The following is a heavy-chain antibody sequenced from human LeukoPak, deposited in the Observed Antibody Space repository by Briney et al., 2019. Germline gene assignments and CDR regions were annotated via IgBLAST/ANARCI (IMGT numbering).Heavy chain of an antibody. D-gene: IGHD3-9*01. J-gene: IGHJ4*02. Sequence: GGSLRLSCAACGFTYSRYAMQWVRQARGKGLEGVADISYDGSKKYYADSVKGRFTISRDTSKNTLYLQMNTLRAEDTPVYYCASPPKGYYDILTGYELRGWGQRTPVTVSS. CDR2: ISYDGSKK. CDR1: GFTYSRYA. CDR3: ASPPKGYYDILTGYELRG. V-gene: IGHV3-30-3*01.